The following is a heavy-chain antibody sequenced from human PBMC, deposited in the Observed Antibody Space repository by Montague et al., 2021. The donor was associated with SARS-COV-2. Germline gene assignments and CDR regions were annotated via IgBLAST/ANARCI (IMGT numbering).Heavy chain of an antibody. CDR2: TSSVDSST. J-gene: IGHJ4*02. V-gene: IGHV3-74*01. D-gene: IGHD4-17*01. CDR3: ELHPYGDYEDY. Sequence: SLRLSCAASGFTFSNYWMHWVRQAPGEGLVWVSRTSSVDSSTIYADSVKGRFTVSRDSAKNTLYLQMSSLRAEDTAVYYCELHPYGDYEDYWGQGTLVTVSS. CDR1: GFTFSNYW.